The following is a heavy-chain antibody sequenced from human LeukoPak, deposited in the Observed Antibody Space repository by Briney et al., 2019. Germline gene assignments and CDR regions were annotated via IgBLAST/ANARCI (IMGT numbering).Heavy chain of an antibody. J-gene: IGHJ4*02. CDR1: GGSFSGYY. CDR2: INHSGST. D-gene: IGHD2-15*01. Sequence: SETLSLTCAVYGGSFSGYYWSWIRQPPGKGLEWIGEINHSGSTNYNPSLKSRVTISVDTSKNQFSLKVSSVTAADTAVYYCARGKWSTRHWGQGTLVTVSS. V-gene: IGHV4-34*01. CDR3: ARGKWSTRH.